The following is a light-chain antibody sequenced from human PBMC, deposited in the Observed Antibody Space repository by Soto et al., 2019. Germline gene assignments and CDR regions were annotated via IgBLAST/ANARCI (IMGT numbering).Light chain of an antibody. CDR1: SSDVGTYKV. Sequence: QSALTQPASVSGSPGQSITISCTGTSSDVGTYKVVSWYQQHPGKVPTLMIHEGTKRPSGVSNRFSGSKSGNTATLTISGLQPEDEANYYCCSYAGTSFWVFGGGPKLTVL. CDR3: CSYAGTSFWV. J-gene: IGLJ3*02. CDR2: EGT. V-gene: IGLV2-23*01.